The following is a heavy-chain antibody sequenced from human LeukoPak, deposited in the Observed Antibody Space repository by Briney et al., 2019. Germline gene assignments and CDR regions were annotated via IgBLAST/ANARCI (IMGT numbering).Heavy chain of an antibody. CDR2: IKSKGGGETT. J-gene: IGHJ4*02. D-gene: IGHD3-3*01. CDR3: AWQTKFDFWRMDY. CDR1: GFGFTAAW. V-gene: IGHV3-15*01. Sequence: GSLRLSCAASGFGFTAAWMSWVRQAPGKGPEWVGRIKSKGGGETTDYAAPVKGRFTISRGDSKNTLYLQMDGLKTEDTAVYYCAWQTKFDFWRMDYWGLGTLVTVSS.